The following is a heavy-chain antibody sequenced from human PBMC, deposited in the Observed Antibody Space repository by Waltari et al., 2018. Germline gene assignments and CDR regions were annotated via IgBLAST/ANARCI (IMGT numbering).Heavy chain of an antibody. Sequence: QVQLVESGGGVVQPGGSLRLSCAASGFTFSSYGMHWVRQAPGKGGGWGALIRYDGSNKYSADCVKGRFTISRDNSKNMLYLQMNSLRAEDTAVYYCAKSAAAGVFDYWGQGTLVTVSS. J-gene: IGHJ4*02. V-gene: IGHV3-30*02. CDR3: AKSAAAGVFDY. CDR2: IRYDGSNK. CDR1: GFTFSSYG. D-gene: IGHD6-13*01.